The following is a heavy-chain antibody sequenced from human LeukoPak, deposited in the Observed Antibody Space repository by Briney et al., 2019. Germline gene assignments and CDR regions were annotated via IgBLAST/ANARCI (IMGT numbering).Heavy chain of an antibody. V-gene: IGHV4-34*01. CDR3: ARNTMVSETIDY. CDR2: INHSGST. J-gene: IGHJ4*02. CDR1: GGSFSGYY. D-gene: IGHD3-10*01. Sequence: SETLSLTCAVYGGSFSGYYWSWIRQPPGRGLEWIGEINHSGSTNYNPSLKSRVTISEDTSKNQFSLKLTSVTAADTAVYYCARNTMVSETIDYWGQGTLVTVSS.